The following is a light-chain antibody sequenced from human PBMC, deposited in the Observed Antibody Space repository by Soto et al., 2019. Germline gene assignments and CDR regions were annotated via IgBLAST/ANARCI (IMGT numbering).Light chain of an antibody. CDR3: SSKRDSSALFV. CDR1: SSDVGAYNY. Sequence: QSALTQPPSASGSPGQSITISCTGTSSDVGAYNYVSWYQHHPGKVPKLLIYEVTNRPSGVSDRFSGSRSGNTASLTISGLQAEDEADYYCSSKRDSSALFVFGTGTKVTVL. CDR2: EVT. J-gene: IGLJ1*01. V-gene: IGLV2-14*01.